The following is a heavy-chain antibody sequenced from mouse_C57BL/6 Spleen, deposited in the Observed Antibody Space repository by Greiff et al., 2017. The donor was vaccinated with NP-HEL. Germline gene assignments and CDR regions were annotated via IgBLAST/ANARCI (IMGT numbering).Heavy chain of an antibody. CDR1: YTFTDYYM. V-gene: IGHV1-83*01. CDR3: RPTVAPYYFDY. J-gene: IGHJ2*01. Sequence: VQLKESGPELVKPGASVKMSCKASGYTFTDYYMHWVKQKPGKGLEWIGEIYPGSGNTYYNEKFKGKATLTADTSSSTAYMQLSSLTSEDSAVYFCARPTVAPYYFDYWGQGTTLTVSS. CDR2: YPGSGNTY. D-gene: IGHD1-1*01.